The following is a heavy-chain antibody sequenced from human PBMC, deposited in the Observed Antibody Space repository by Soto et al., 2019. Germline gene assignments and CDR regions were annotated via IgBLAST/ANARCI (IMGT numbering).Heavy chain of an antibody. CDR3: TRLISAAQDY. CDR1: GFVFKGSS. D-gene: IGHD3-22*01. J-gene: IGHJ4*02. V-gene: IGHV3-73*01. CDR2: IRDRAYNYAT. Sequence: EVLLVESGGGLVQPGGSLKLSCAASGFVFKGSSIHWVRQASGKGLEWVGRIRDRAYNYATSYAASVKGRFTISRDDSSNTAFLQMNSLKTEDTAIYYCTRLISAAQDYWGQGTRVTVSS.